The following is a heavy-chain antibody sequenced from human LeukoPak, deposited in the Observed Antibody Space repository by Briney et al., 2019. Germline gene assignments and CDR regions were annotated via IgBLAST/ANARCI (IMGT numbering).Heavy chain of an antibody. CDR3: ARDVTYSAFDI. J-gene: IGHJ3*02. D-gene: IGHD2-21*01. V-gene: IGHV3-23*01. CDR1: GFTFSNYA. Sequence: GGSLRLSCAASGFTFSNYAMSWVRQAPGKGLEWVSSINGRGGSTYYADSVKGRFTISRDNAKNSLYLQMNSLRAEDTALYYCARDVTYSAFDIWGQGTMVTVSS. CDR2: INGRGGST.